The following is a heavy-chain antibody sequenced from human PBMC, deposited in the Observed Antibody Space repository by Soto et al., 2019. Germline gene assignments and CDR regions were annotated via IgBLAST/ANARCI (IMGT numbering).Heavy chain of an antibody. V-gene: IGHV3-48*03. Sequence: GGSLRLSCAASGFTFSSYEMNWVRQAPGKGLEWVSCISSSGSTIYYADSVKGRFTISRDNAKNSLYLQMNSLRAEDTAVYYCARDSGYDDSNDYWGQGTLVTVSS. J-gene: IGHJ4*02. D-gene: IGHD5-12*01. CDR1: GFTFSSYE. CDR3: ARDSGYDDSNDY. CDR2: ISSSGSTI.